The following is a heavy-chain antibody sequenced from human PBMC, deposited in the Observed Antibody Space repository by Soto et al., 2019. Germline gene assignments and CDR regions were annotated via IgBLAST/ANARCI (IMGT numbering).Heavy chain of an antibody. J-gene: IGHJ4*02. Sequence: QLQLQESGPGLVKPSETLSLTCTVSGGSISSSDYFWGWIRQPPGKGLEWIGNIIYSGSASYHPSLTSPVSRPVHTANNTVSRKRNSASPCHTAVYMGVSGYPCVCFDYWRQGTLVTVCS. D-gene: IGHD3-3*01. V-gene: IGHV4-39*01. CDR1: GGSISSSDYF. CDR3: VSGYPCVCFDY. CDR2: IIYSGSA.